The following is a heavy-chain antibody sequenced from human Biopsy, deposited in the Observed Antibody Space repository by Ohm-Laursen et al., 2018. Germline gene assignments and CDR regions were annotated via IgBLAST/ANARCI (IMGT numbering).Heavy chain of an antibody. V-gene: IGHV3-23*01. D-gene: IGHD1-26*01. CDR2: ISGSGGRT. Sequence: SLRLSCSASGFTFSNYAMSWVRHAPGKGLEWVSGISGSGGRTYYAESMKGRFTISRDNSKKTVYLQMKSLRSEDTDVYYCAKEVVSAVGASGFDPWGQGTLVTVSS. J-gene: IGHJ5*02. CDR1: GFTFSNYA. CDR3: AKEVVSAVGASGFDP.